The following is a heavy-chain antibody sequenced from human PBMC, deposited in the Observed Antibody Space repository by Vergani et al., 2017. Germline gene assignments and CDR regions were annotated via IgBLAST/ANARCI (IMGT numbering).Heavy chain of an antibody. J-gene: IGHJ3*02. V-gene: IGHV4-4*03. CDR2: IYHSGST. Sequence: QVQLQESGPGLVKPPGTLSLTCAVPGGSISSSNWWSWVRQPPGKGLEWIGEIYHSGSTNYNQSLKSRVTISVNKSKDQFSLKLSSVTAADTAVYYCARYPDTARVPCAFDIWGQGTMVTVSS. D-gene: IGHD5-18*01. CDR1: GGSISSSNW. CDR3: ARYPDTARVPCAFDI.